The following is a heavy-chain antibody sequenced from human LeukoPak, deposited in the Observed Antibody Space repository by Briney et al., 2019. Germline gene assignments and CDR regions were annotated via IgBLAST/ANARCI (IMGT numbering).Heavy chain of an antibody. J-gene: IGHJ4*02. V-gene: IGHV3-23*01. CDR3: AKDRLVQYPAPDY. CDR1: GFTFSSYA. D-gene: IGHD4-11*01. Sequence: PGGSLRLSCAASGFTFSSYAMSWVRQAPGKGLEWVSTISGSGGGTYYADSVKGRFTISRDNSKNTLYLQTNSLRAEDTAVYYCAKDRLVQYPAPDYWGQGTLVTVSS. CDR2: ISGSGGGT.